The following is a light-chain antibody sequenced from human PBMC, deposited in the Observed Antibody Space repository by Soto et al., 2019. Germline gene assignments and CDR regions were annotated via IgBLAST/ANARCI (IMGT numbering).Light chain of an antibody. V-gene: IGLV2-14*01. Sequence: QSVLTQPPSVSAAPGQKVTISCSGSSSNIAEEYVSWYQLHPGKAPKLVIYEVSDRPSGISNRFSGSKSGNTASLTISGLQAEDEADYYCSSFTTSSTWVFGGGTQLTVL. CDR1: SSNIAEEY. CDR2: EVS. J-gene: IGLJ3*02. CDR3: SSFTTSSTWV.